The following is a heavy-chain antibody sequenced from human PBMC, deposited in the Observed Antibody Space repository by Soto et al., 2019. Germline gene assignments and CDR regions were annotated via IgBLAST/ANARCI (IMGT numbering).Heavy chain of an antibody. Sequence: QITLKESGPTLVKPTQTLTLTCTFSGFSLSTSGVGVGWIRQPPGKALEWLALIYWDDDKRYSPSLKSRLTIPKDTSKNQVVLTMTNMDPVDTATYYCAHSPLYCISTSCYGDYYYYYGMDVWGQGTTVTVSS. CDR3: AHSPLYCISTSCYGDYYYYYGMDV. J-gene: IGHJ6*02. D-gene: IGHD2-2*01. V-gene: IGHV2-5*02. CDR2: IYWDDDK. CDR1: GFSLSTSGVG.